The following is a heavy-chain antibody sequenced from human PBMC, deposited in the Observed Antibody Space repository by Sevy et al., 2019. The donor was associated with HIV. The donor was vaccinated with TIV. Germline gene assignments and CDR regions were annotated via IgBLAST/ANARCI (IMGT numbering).Heavy chain of an antibody. CDR1: GFTFTTYW. CDR2: INQDGSEI. V-gene: IGHV3-7*01. J-gene: IGHJ4*02. CDR3: ARVGIFEKSESQYRFMDY. D-gene: IGHD6-6*01. Sequence: GESLKISCAASGFTFTTYWMTWVRQAPGKGLEWVANINQDGSEINYVDSVKGRFIISRDNAKKSLYVQMNSLRADETAVYYCARVGIFEKSESQYRFMDYWGQGTLVTVSS.